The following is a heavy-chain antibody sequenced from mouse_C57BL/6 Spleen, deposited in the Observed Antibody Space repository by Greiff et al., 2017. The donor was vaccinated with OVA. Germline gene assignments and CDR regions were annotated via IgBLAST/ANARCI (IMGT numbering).Heavy chain of an antibody. CDR3: ARVREDGYFQAWFAY. J-gene: IGHJ3*01. V-gene: IGHV1-64*01. CDR1: GYTFTSYW. Sequence: QVQLQQPGAELVKPGASVKLSCKASGYTFTSYWMHWVKQRPGQGLEWIGMIHPNSGSTNYNEKFKSKATLTVDKSSSTAYMQLSSLTSEDSAVYYCARVREDGYFQAWFAYWGQGTLVTVSA. D-gene: IGHD2-3*01. CDR2: IHPNSGST.